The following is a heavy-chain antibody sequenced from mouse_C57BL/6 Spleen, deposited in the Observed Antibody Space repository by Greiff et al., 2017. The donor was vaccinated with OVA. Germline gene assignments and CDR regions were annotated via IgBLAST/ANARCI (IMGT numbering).Heavy chain of an antibody. Sequence: VKLQESGAELARPGASVKLSCKASGYTFTSYGISWVKQRTGPGLEWIGEIYPRSGNTYYTEKFKGKATLTAAKSSSTGMMELRRLASEVSAVDFCARGSTTVGEGWYFDVWGTGTTVTVSS. CDR1: GYTFTSYG. CDR2: IYPRSGNT. V-gene: IGHV1-81*01. D-gene: IGHD1-1*01. CDR3: ARGSTTVGEGWYFDV. J-gene: IGHJ1*03.